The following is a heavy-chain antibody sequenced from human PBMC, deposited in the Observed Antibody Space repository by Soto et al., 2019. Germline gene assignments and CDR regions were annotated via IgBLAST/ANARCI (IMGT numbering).Heavy chain of an antibody. J-gene: IGHJ5*02. D-gene: IGHD2-15*01. V-gene: IGHV1-8*01. CDR3: ARIHCSGGSCYSSWFDP. CDR1: GYTFTSYD. Sequence: ASVKVSCKASGYTFTSYDINWVRQATGQGLEWMGWMNPNSGNTGYAQKFRGRVTMTRNTSISTAYMEPSSLRSEDTAVYYCARIHCSGGSCYSSWFDPWGQGTLVTVSS. CDR2: MNPNSGNT.